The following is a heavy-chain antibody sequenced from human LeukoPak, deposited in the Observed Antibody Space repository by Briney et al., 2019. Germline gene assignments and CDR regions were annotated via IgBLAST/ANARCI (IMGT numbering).Heavy chain of an antibody. CDR3: AREGLQGFDI. V-gene: IGHV3-7*01. Sequence: GGSLRLSCAASGFTFSDYYMSWIRQAPGKGLEWVANIKQDGSEKYYVDSVKGRFTISRDNAKNSLYLQMNSLRAEDMAVYYCAREGLQGFDIWGQGTMVTVSS. J-gene: IGHJ3*02. CDR1: GFTFSDYY. CDR2: IKQDGSEK.